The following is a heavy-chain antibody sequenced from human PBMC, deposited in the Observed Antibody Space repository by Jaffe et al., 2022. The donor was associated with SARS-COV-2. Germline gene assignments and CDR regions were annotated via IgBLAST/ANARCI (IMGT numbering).Heavy chain of an antibody. J-gene: IGHJ6*03. CDR3: AKPKVENSLDYYYLDV. Sequence: QLQLQESGPGLVKPSDTLSLTCTVSGGSISSNIYYWGWIRQPPGKGLEWIGSIHSSGNTDYSPSLKSRVIMSVDTSKNQFSLKLNSVTAADTAVYYCAKPKVENSLDYYYLDVWGKGTTVTVSS. CDR1: GGSISSNIYY. D-gene: IGHD1-1*01. V-gene: IGHV4-39*01. CDR2: IHSSGNT.